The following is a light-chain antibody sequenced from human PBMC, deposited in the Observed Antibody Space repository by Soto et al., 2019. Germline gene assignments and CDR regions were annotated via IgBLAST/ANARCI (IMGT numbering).Light chain of an antibody. CDR2: AAS. CDR3: QQYVNSPCT. V-gene: IGKV3-20*01. Sequence: EIVLTQSPGTLSLSPGERATLSCRASQSVSGRSLAWYQQKPGQAPRLLIYAASTRATGIPDKFSGSGSGTAFTLTINRLDPEDFAVYFCQQYVNSPCTFGQGTKVDIK. CDR1: QSVSGRS. J-gene: IGKJ2*02.